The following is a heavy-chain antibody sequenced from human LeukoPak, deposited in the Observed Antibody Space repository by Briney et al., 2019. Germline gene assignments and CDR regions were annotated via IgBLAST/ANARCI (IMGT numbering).Heavy chain of an antibody. Sequence: GGSLRLSCVASGFTFSSCAMSWVRQAPGKGLEWVSGISGSGGSTYYADSAKGRFTISRDNSKNTLYLQMNSLRAEDTAVYYCAKDTPYYYDSSGYRGGWGQGTLVTVSS. V-gene: IGHV3-23*01. D-gene: IGHD3-22*01. CDR2: ISGSGGST. CDR3: AKDTPYYYDSSGYRGG. J-gene: IGHJ4*02. CDR1: GFTFSSCA.